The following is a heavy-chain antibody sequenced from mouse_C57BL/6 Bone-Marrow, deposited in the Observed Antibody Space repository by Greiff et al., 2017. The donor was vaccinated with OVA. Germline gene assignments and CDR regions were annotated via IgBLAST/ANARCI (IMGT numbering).Heavy chain of an antibody. CDR3: TRVSGSNYWYFDV. V-gene: IGHV5-9-1*02. Sequence: EVQLVESGEGLVKPGGSLKLSCAASGFTFSSYAMSWVRQTPEKRLEWVAYISSGGDYIYYADTVKGRFTISRDNARNTLYLQMSSLKSEDTAMYYCTRVSGSNYWYFDVWGTGTTVTVSS. J-gene: IGHJ1*03. CDR2: ISSGGDYI. CDR1: GFTFSSYA. D-gene: IGHD2-5*01.